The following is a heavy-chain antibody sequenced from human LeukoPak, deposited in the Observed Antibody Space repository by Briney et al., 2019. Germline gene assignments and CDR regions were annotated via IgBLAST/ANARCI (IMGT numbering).Heavy chain of an antibody. J-gene: IGHJ4*02. CDR2: INHSGST. D-gene: IGHD6-13*01. V-gene: IGHV4-34*01. CDR3: ARHPGIAAAGNEPIDY. Sequence: PSETLSLTCAVSGESFSGNFWTWIRQSPGKGLEWIGEINHSGSTNYNPSLKSRVTISVDTSKNQFSLKLSSVTAADTAVYYCARHPGIAAAGNEPIDYWGQGTLVTVSS. CDR1: GESFSGNF.